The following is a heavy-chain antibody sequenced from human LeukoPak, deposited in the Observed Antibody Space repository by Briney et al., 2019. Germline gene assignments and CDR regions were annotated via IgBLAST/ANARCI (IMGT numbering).Heavy chain of an antibody. D-gene: IGHD2/OR15-2a*01. CDR1: GFTFSNYG. CDR3: ARDNSNRFDY. CDR2: ISYDGSNK. J-gene: IGHJ4*02. V-gene: IGHV3-30*03. Sequence: GGSLRLSCAASGFTFSNYGMHWGRQAPGKGLEWVAVISYDGSNKYYADSVKGRFTISRDDSKNTLYLQMNSLRTEDTAVFYCARDNSNRFDYWGQGTLVTVSS.